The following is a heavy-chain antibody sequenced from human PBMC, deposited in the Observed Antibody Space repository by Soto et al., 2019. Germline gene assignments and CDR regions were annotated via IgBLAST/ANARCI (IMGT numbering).Heavy chain of an antibody. CDR3: ARSRSAGYVYFDS. Sequence: QVQLEQSGAEVKKPGSSVKVSCKASGVTFSNYAISWVRQAPGQGLEWMGGIIPIFGTANYVQKLQDRVTITANESMSTAYMELSSLRSVDTAVYYCARSRSAGYVYFDSWGQGTLVTVSS. CDR1: GVTFSNYA. CDR2: IIPIFGTA. V-gene: IGHV1-69*12. D-gene: IGHD3-10*02. J-gene: IGHJ4*02.